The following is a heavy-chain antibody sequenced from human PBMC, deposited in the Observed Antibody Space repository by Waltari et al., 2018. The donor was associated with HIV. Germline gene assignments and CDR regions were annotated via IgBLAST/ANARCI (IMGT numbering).Heavy chain of an antibody. CDR1: GFVFRAFA. Sequence: QVQLVESGGGVVQPGGSLRLSCAASGFVFRAFAIHWVRQAPGKGLEWVAVISRDGSSKYYADSVQGRFTISRDNSKNSLHLHMNSLRPKDTAVYYCAREGIVAAPFDFWGLGTLVTVSS. D-gene: IGHD2-15*01. V-gene: IGHV3-30*01. CDR2: ISRDGSSK. J-gene: IGHJ4*02. CDR3: AREGIVAAPFDF.